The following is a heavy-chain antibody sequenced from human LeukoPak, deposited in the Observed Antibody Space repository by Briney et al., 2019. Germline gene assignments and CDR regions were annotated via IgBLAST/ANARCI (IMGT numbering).Heavy chain of an antibody. J-gene: IGHJ4*02. CDR3: ASSSSAWYCDF. CDR2: INPNNGGT. D-gene: IGHD6-25*01. CDR1: GHTFTGAY. V-gene: IGHV1-2*02. Sequence: ASVMVSCKASGHTFTGAYIHWGRHAPGQGVECRGWINPNNGGTTYSQRFQGRVTMTRDTSITTAYVELSRLTSADTAVYYCASSSSAWYCDFWGQGTLVTVSS.